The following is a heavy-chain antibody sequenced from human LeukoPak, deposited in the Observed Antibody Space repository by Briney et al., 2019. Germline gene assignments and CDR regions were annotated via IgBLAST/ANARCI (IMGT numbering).Heavy chain of an antibody. CDR1: GGSISSSSYY. Sequence: MTSETLSLTCTVSGGSISSSSYYWSWIRQPPGKGLEWIGYIYYSGTTNYNPSLKSRVTISVDTSKNQFSLKLSSVTAADTAVYYCARQSTNQLELRFRSETNFDYWGQGTLVTVSS. V-gene: IGHV4-61*05. CDR2: IYYSGTT. J-gene: IGHJ4*02. CDR3: ARQSTNQLELRFRSETNFDY. D-gene: IGHD1-7*01.